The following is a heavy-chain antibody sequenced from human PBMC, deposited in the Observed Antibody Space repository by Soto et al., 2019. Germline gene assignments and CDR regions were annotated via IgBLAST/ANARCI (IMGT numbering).Heavy chain of an antibody. J-gene: IGHJ5*02. CDR2: INPDNGNT. CDR3: ARGIATGQLDP. Sequence: ASVKVSCKASGYTFTRYTMNWVRQAPGQRLEWMGWINPDNGNTKSSQKFQDRVIITRGTSASTAYMDLSSLGSEDTAVYYCARGIATGQLDPWGQGTLVTVSS. D-gene: IGHD2-15*01. V-gene: IGHV1-3*01. CDR1: GYTFTRYT.